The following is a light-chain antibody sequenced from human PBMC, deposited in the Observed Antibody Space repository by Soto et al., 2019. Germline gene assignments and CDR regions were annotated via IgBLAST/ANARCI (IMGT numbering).Light chain of an antibody. CDR1: SSNIGAGYD. Sequence: QSVLTRAASGSGAPGERVSIFCTGSSSNIGAGYDVHWYQQLPGTAPKLLIYGNSNRPSGVPDRFSGSKSGTSASLAITGLQAEDEADYYCQSYDSSLSVFYVFGTGTKVTVL. V-gene: IGLV1-40*01. J-gene: IGLJ1*01. CDR2: GNS. CDR3: QSYDSSLSVFYV.